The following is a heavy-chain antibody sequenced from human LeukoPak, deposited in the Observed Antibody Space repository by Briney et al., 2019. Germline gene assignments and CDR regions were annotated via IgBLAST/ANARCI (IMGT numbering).Heavy chain of an antibody. CDR1: GYSISSGYY. CDR2: IYHSGST. V-gene: IGHV4-38-2*02. Sequence: AETLSLTCTVSGYSISSGYYWGWIRQPPGKGLEWIGSIYHSGSTYDNLSLKSRVTISVDTSKNQFSLKLSSVTAADTAVYYCARYDSTTFDYWGQGTLVTVSS. D-gene: IGHD3-22*01. J-gene: IGHJ4*02. CDR3: ARYDSTTFDY.